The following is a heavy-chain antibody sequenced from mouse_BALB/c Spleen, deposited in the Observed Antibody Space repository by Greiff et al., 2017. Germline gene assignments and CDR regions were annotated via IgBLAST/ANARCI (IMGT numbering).Heavy chain of an antibody. CDR3: ARHRDGNYGDWYFDV. J-gene: IGHJ1*01. Sequence: EVQLVESGGGLVKPGGSLKLSCAASGFTFSSYAMSWVRQTPEKRLEWVATISSGGSYTYYPDSVKGRFTISRDNAKNTLYLQMSSLRSEDTAMYYCARHRDGNYGDWYFDVWGAGTTVTVSS. V-gene: IGHV5-9-3*01. CDR1: GFTFSSYA. D-gene: IGHD2-1*01. CDR2: ISSGGSYT.